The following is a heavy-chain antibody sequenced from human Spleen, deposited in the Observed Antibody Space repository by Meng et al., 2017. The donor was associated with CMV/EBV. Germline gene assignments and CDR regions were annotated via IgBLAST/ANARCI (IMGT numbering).Heavy chain of an antibody. CDR2: INHSGST. J-gene: IGHJ4*02. Sequence: SETLSLTCTVSGDSFSSDNFYWGWIRQPPGKGLEWIGEINHSGSTNYNPSLKSRVTISADTSKNQFSLKLGSVTAADTAVYYCARGRGVVVVPAAIPGRGAFDYWGQGTLVTVSS. CDR1: GDSFSSDNFY. V-gene: IGHV4-39*07. CDR3: ARGRGVVVVPAAIPGRGAFDY. D-gene: IGHD2-2*02.